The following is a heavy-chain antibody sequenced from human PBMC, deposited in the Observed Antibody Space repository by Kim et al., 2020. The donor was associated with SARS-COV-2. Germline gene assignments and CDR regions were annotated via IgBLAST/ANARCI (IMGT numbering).Heavy chain of an antibody. CDR1: GFTLSTYA. J-gene: IGHJ6*01. CDR3: LWGGCNCYG. CDR2: IPGGGGGGDI. V-gene: IGHV3-23*01. D-gene: IGHD1-20*01. Sequence: GGSLRLSCKASGFTLSTYAMTWVRQAPGKGLEWVSTIPGGGGGGDIYYADSVNGRSRFYWDTSRDTLSHHLNTVSTAEGASYYGLWGGCNCYG.